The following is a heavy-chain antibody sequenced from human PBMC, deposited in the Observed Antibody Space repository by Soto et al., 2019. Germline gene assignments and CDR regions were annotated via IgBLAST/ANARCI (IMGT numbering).Heavy chain of an antibody. Sequence: QVQLVQSGAEVKKPGASVKVSCKASGYTFTGYYMHWVRQAPGQGLEWMGWINPNSGGTNYAQKFQGWVTMTRDTSNSTAYMELSRRRSDDTAVYYCARSIAAAGLYYYYYYMDVWGKGTTVTVSS. CDR2: INPNSGGT. V-gene: IGHV1-2*04. D-gene: IGHD6-13*01. CDR3: ARSIAAAGLYYYYYYMDV. CDR1: GYTFTGYY. J-gene: IGHJ6*03.